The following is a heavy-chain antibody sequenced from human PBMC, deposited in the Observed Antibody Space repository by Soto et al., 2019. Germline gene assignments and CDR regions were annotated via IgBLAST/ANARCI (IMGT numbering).Heavy chain of an antibody. CDR1: GFTFSSYE. CDR3: ARASMVPAFDY. V-gene: IGHV3-48*03. D-gene: IGHD3-10*01. CDR2: ISSSGSTI. J-gene: IGHJ4*02. Sequence: LRLSCAASGFTFSSYEMNWVRQAPGKGLEWVSYISSSGSTIYYADSVKGRFTISRDNAKNSLYLQMNSLRAEDTAVYYCARASMVPAFDYWGQGTLVTVSS.